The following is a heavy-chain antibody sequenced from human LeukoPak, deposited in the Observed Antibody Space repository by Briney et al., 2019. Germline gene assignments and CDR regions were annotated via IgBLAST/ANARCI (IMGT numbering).Heavy chain of an antibody. V-gene: IGHV3-30*04. J-gene: IGHJ4*02. CDR2: ISYDGSNK. CDR1: GFTFSSYA. CDR3: VKGGSSWVEHLDY. D-gene: IGHD6-13*01. Sequence: GGSLRLSCAASGFTFSSYAMHWVRQAPGKGLEWVAVISYDGSNKYYADSVKGRFTISRDNSRNTLYLQMNSLRAEDRAVYYCVKGGSSWVEHLDYWGQGTLVTVSS.